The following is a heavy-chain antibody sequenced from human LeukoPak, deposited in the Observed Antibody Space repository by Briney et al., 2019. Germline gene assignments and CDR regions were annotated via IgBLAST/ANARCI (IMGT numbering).Heavy chain of an antibody. D-gene: IGHD3-3*01. CDR2: IYTSGST. V-gene: IGHV4-4*09. CDR3: AVYDFWIDRRFDP. Sequence: SETLSLTCTVSGGSISSYYWSWIRQPPGKGLEWIGYIYTSGSTNYNPSLKSRVTISVDTSKNQFSLKLSSVTAADTAVYYWAVYDFWIDRRFDPWGQGTLVTVSS. J-gene: IGHJ5*02. CDR1: GGSISSYY.